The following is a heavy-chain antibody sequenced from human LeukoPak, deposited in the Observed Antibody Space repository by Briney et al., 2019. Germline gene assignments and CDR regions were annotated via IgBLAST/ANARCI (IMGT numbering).Heavy chain of an antibody. CDR1: GDSLSLYY. V-gene: IGHV4-59*08. D-gene: IGHD2-21*01. CDR2: IEYSGTT. CDR3: AGCRIEPVDKWVDY. J-gene: IGHJ4*02. Sequence: SETLSLTCTVSGDSLSLYYWSWIRQPPGRGLEWIGNIEYSGTTNYNPAFKSRVTQFVDTSKNQISLNLYSVTAADTAMYYCAGCRIEPVDKWVDYWSQETLVTVSP.